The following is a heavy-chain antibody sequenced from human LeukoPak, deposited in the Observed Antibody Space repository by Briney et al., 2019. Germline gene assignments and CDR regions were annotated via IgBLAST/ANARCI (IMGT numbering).Heavy chain of an antibody. V-gene: IGHV5-51*01. CDR2: IYPGDSDT. CDR1: GYSFTSYW. Sequence: GESLKISCKGSGYSFTSYWIGWVRQMPGKGLEWMGIIYPGDSDTRYSPSFQGQVTISADKSISTAYLQWSSLKASDTAMYYCARLSGLFDSYGSGSYSFLPYFDYWGQGTLVTVSS. J-gene: IGHJ4*02. CDR3: ARLSGLFDSYGSGSYSFLPYFDY. D-gene: IGHD3-10*01.